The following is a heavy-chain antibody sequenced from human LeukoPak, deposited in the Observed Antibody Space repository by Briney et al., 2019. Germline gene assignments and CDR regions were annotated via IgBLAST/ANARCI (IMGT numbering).Heavy chain of an antibody. D-gene: IGHD7-27*01. J-gene: IGHJ4*02. CDR1: GFTFTNYA. CDR3: ARDLAWGAFDY. V-gene: IGHV3-23*01. Sequence: GGSLRLSCAASGFTFTNYAMSWVRQTPGKGLEWVSTTTGSTTATYHADSVKGRFTISRDNSQNTLYLQMNSLRVEDTAVYHCARDLAWGAFDYWGQGTLVTVSS. CDR2: TTGSTTAT.